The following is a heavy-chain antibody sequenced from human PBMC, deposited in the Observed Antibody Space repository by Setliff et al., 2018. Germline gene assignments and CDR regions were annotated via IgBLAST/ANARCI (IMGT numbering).Heavy chain of an antibody. D-gene: IGHD3-16*02. Sequence: GASLKLSCAASGFNFSSYAMHWVRQAPGKGLEWVAFIPYDGSNKYYADSVKGRFTISRDNSKNTLYLQMNSLRAEDTAVYYCAKDYDYVWGSYPKDWGQGTRVTVSS. CDR3: AKDYDYVWGSYPKD. V-gene: IGHV3-30*02. CDR1: GFNFSSYA. J-gene: IGHJ4*02. CDR2: IPYDGSNK.